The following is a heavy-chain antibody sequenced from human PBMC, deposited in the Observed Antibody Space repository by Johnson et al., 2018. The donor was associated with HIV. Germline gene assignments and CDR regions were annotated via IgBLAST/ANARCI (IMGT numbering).Heavy chain of an antibody. CDR1: GFTFSSYA. D-gene: IGHD1-14*01. CDR3: ARDTSGSDTGSIDALDI. Sequence: QVQLVESGGGLVQPGGSLRLSCAASGFTFSSYAMHWVRQAPGKGLEWVAVISYDGSNKYYADSVKGRFTISRDNSKNTLYLQMNSLRAEDPAVYYCARDTSGSDTGSIDALDIWGQGTMVTVSS. CDR2: ISYDGSNK. J-gene: IGHJ3*02. V-gene: IGHV3-30*04.